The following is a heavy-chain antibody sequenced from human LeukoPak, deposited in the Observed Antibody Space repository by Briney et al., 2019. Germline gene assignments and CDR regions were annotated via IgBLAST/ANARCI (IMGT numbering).Heavy chain of an antibody. CDR2: IYHSGST. CDR3: ASSWPTEYFQH. V-gene: IGHV4-4*02. Sequence: PSETLSLTCAVSGGSISSSNWWSWVRQPPGKGLEWIGEIYHSGSTNYNPPLKSRVTISVDKSKNQFALKLSSVTAADTAVYYCASSWPTEYFQHWGQGTLVTVSS. D-gene: IGHD6-13*01. J-gene: IGHJ1*01. CDR1: GGSISSSNW.